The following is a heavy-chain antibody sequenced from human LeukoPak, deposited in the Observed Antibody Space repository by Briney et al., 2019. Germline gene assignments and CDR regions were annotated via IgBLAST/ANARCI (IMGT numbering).Heavy chain of an antibody. V-gene: IGHV4-59*01. CDR3: ARSTSGYYSKHYYFYMDV. J-gene: IGHJ6*03. CDR2: IYYSGTT. D-gene: IGHD3-22*01. CDR1: GASISSYF. Sequence: PSETLSVTCSVPGASISSYFWSWRRQPSGKGVEWVGYIYYSGTTNYNPSLKSRIAISLDTSKKQFSLRVRSVTAADTAVYYCARSTSGYYSKHYYFYMDVWGKGTTVTVSS.